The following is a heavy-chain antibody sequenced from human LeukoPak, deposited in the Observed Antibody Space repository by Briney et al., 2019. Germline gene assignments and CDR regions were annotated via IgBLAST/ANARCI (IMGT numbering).Heavy chain of an antibody. D-gene: IGHD1-1*01. CDR3: AKDGYDYYYYYMDV. J-gene: IGHJ6*03. CDR1: GFTFSSYA. V-gene: IGHV3-23*01. Sequence: GGSLRLSCAASGFTFSSYAMSWVRQAPGKGLEWVSAISGSGGTTYYADSVKGRFTISRDNSKNTLYLQMNSLRAEDTAVYYCAKDGYDYYYYYMDVWGKGTTVTVFS. CDR2: ISGSGGTT.